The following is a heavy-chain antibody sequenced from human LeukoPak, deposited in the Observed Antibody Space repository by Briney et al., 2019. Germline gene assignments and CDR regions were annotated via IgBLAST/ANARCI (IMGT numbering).Heavy chain of an antibody. J-gene: IGHJ4*02. CDR1: GFTFSNAW. CDR2: IKSKTDGGTT. CDR3: AKSPRRITIFGVVTSFDY. V-gene: IGHV3-15*01. D-gene: IGHD3-3*01. Sequence: GGSLKLSCAASGFTFSNAWMNWVRQAPGKGLEWVGRIKSKTDGGTTDYAAPVKGRFTISRDNSKNTLYLQMNSLRAEDTAVYYCAKSPRRITIFGVVTSFDYWGQGTLVTVSS.